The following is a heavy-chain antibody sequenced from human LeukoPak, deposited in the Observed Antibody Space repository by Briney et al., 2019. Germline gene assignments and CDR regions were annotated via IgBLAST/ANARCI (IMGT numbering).Heavy chain of an antibody. V-gene: IGHV4-4*02. CDR2: IYHSGSI. D-gene: IGHD5-12*01. CDR3: ARCGGKWLHYMDV. CDR1: GGSISSSNW. Sequence: PSETLSLTCAVSGGSISSSNWWSWVRQPPGKGLDWIGEIYHSGSINYNPSLKSRVTISVDKSKNQFSLKLSSVTAADTAVYYCARCGGKWLHYMDVWGKGTTVTVSS. J-gene: IGHJ6*03.